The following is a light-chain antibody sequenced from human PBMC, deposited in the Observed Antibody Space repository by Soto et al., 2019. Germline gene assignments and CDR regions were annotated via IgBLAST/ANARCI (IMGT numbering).Light chain of an antibody. CDR3: QQYKDFPRA. CDR2: GAS. Sequence: EMVMTQSPATLSVSPGERATRSCRASQSVNNYLAWYQQRPGQVPRLLIYGASTRATGIPARFSGSGSGTEFTLTISSLQSEDVAVYYCQQYKDFPRAFGQGTKVEIK. V-gene: IGKV3-15*01. J-gene: IGKJ1*01. CDR1: QSVNNY.